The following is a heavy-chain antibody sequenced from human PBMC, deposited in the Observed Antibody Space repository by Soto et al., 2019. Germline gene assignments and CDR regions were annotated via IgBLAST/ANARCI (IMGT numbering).Heavy chain of an antibody. CDR3: AADWSNRPFDF. CDR2: IVGGSGST. Sequence: SVKVSCKAPGFTLTSADVQWVRQTRGQRLEWIGWIVGGSGSTNYAQQFQGRLAITRDMSTSTVYMELSSLRSEDTAVYYCAADWSNRPFDFWGQGTLVTVSS. V-gene: IGHV1-58*01. CDR1: GFTLTSAD. D-gene: IGHD3-3*01. J-gene: IGHJ4*02.